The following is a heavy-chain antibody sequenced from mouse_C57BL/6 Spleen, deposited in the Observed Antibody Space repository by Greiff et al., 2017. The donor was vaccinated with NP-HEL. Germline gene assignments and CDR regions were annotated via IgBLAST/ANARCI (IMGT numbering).Heavy chain of an antibody. D-gene: IGHD1-1*01. J-gene: IGHJ2*01. CDR1: GYTFTSYW. V-gene: IGHV1-59*01. CDR3: ARGDYGSSPYFDY. CDR2: IDPSDSYT. Sequence: QVQLQQPGAELVRPGTSVKLSCKASGYTFTSYWMHWVKQRPGQGLEWIGVIDPSDSYTNYNQKFKGKATLTVDTSSSTAYMQLSSLTSEDSAVYYCARGDYGSSPYFDYWGQGTTLTVSS.